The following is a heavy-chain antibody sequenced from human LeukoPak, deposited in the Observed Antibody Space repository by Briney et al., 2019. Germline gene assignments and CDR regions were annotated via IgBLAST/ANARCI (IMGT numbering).Heavy chain of an antibody. CDR3: ASEPLVGGYSYGLFDY. V-gene: IGHV4-34*01. D-gene: IGHD5-18*01. Sequence: PSETLSLTCAVYGGSFSGYYWSWIRQPPGKGLEWIGEINHSGSTNYNPSLKSRVTISVDTSKNQFSLKLSSVTAADTAVYYCASEPLVGGYSYGLFDYWGQGTLVTVSS. CDR2: INHSGST. J-gene: IGHJ4*02. CDR1: GGSFSGYY.